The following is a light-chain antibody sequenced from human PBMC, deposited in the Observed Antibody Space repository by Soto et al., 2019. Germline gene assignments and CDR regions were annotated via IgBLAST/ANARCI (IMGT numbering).Light chain of an antibody. J-gene: IGKJ4*01. CDR2: DAS. V-gene: IGKV3-11*01. CDR1: QSLRSY. CDR3: QQYNDWTPA. Sequence: EILLTQYPATLSLSPGEGATLSCRASQSLRSYLAWYQQKPGQAPRLLISDASNRATGIPARFRGSGYGTELTITIDSMKYEDFEVYYCQQYNDWTPAFGGGTKVDIK.